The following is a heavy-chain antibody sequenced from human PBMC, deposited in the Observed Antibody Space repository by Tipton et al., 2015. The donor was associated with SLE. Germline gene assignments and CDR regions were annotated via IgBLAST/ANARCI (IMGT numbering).Heavy chain of an antibody. CDR2: IYYSGST. V-gene: IGHV4-31*03. J-gene: IGHJ4*02. CDR1: GGSISSGGFY. D-gene: IGHD6-13*01. CDR3: GALSSWTAPH. Sequence: GLVKPSQTLSLNCIVSGGSISSGGFYWSWIRQHPGKGLEWIGNIYYSGSTSYNPSLRSRVTISLDTSRNEVSLKLISVTAADTAVYYCGALSSWTAPHWGQGTLVTVSS.